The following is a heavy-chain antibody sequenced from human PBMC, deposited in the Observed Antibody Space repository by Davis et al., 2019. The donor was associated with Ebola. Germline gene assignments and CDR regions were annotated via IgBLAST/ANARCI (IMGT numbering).Heavy chain of an antibody. D-gene: IGHD3-10*01. CDR3: ARATYYPYYFDY. V-gene: IGHV3-53*01. J-gene: IGHJ4*02. CDR1: GFTVSSNY. Sequence: PGGSLRLSCAASGFTVSSNYMSWVRQAPGKGLEWVSVIYSGGSTDYADSVKGRFTISRDNSKNTLYLQMNSLRAEDTAVYYCARATYYPYYFDYWGQGTLVTVSS. CDR2: IYSGGST.